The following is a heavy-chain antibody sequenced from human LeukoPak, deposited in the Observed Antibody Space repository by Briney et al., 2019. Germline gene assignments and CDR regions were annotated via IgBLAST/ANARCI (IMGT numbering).Heavy chain of an antibody. V-gene: IGHV1-2*02. D-gene: IGHD3-22*01. Sequence: ASVKVSCKASGYSLSDYHLHWVRQAPGQGLEWMGDINPGNGATKYAQKFQGRVTMTRDTSISTAYMELSRLRSDDTAVYYCARAGVIYYDSSGYYFDYWGQGTLVTVSS. CDR2: INPGNGAT. J-gene: IGHJ4*02. CDR1: GYSLSDYH. CDR3: ARAGVIYYDSSGYYFDY.